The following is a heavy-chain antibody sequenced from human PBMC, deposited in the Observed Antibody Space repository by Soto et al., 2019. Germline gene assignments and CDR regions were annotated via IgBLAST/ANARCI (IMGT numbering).Heavy chain of an antibody. D-gene: IGHD3-9*01. CDR2: INTDGTTT. CDR1: GFTFSNYW. V-gene: IGHV3-74*01. CDR3: AVPPCFDVYCYYDY. Sequence: EVQLVESGGDLVQPGGSLRLSCTASGFTFSNYWVHWVRQAPGKGPVWVSRINTDGTTTTYADSVKGRFTISRDNAKNTVYLQMNSLRAEDTAVYYCAVPPCFDVYCYYDYWGQGTLVTVSS. J-gene: IGHJ4*02.